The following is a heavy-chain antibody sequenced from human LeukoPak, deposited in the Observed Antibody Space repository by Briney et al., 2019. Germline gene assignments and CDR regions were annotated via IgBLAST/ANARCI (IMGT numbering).Heavy chain of an antibody. CDR2: ISSNGGST. Sequence: GGSLRLSCAASGFTFSSYAMHWVRQAPGKGLEYVSAISSNGGSTYYANSVKGRFTISRDNSKNTLYLQMGSLRAEDMAVYYCAREESGYAGIDYWGQGTLVTVYS. J-gene: IGHJ4*02. CDR1: GFTFSSYA. CDR3: AREESGYAGIDY. D-gene: IGHD5-12*01. V-gene: IGHV3-64*01.